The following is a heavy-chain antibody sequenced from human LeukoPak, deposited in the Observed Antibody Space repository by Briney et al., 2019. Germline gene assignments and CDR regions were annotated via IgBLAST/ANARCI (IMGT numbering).Heavy chain of an antibody. CDR2: INPNSGGT. V-gene: IGHV1-2*02. Sequence: ASVKVSCKASVYTFTGYYMHWVRQAPGQGLEWMGWINPNSGGTNYAQKFQGRVTMTRDTSISTAYMELSRLRSDDTAVYYCASYLAAAGYYFDYWGQGTLVTVSS. CDR3: ASYLAAAGYYFDY. CDR1: VYTFTGYY. D-gene: IGHD6-13*01. J-gene: IGHJ4*02.